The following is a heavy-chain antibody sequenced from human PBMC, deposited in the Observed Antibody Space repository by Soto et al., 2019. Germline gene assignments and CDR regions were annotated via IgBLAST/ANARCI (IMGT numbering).Heavy chain of an antibody. V-gene: IGHV1-18*01. Sequence: QVRVVQSGAEVKKPGASVKVACKASGYTFTTFGMSWVRQAPGQGLEWMGWISADNGDTNSAQKFQDRVTMTTDTSTNTAYMELRSLTSDDTAVYYCARCYCSAGSCFTCWHFDLWGRGTLVTVSS. CDR3: ARCYCSAGSCFTCWHFDL. CDR2: ISADNGDT. J-gene: IGHJ2*01. D-gene: IGHD2-15*01. CDR1: GYTFTTFG.